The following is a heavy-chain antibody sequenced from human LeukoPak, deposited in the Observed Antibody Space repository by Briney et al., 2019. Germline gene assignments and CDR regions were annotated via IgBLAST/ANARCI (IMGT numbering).Heavy chain of an antibody. V-gene: IGHV4-39*01. CDR2: IYYSGST. CDR3: ATTTHRGIAAP. CDR1: GGSISSSSYY. D-gene: IGHD6-13*01. J-gene: IGHJ5*02. Sequence: PSETLSLTCTVSGGSISSSSYYWGWIRQPPGKGLEWIGSIYYSGSTYYNPSLKSRVTISVDTSKNQFSLKLSSVTAADTAVYYCATTTHRGIAAPWGQGTLVTVSS.